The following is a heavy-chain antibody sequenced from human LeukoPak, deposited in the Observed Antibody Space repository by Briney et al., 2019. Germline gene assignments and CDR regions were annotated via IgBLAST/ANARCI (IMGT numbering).Heavy chain of an antibody. D-gene: IGHD6-19*01. CDR2: INPNTGNP. CDR1: GYIFSIYA. J-gene: IGHJ4*02. Sequence: ASVRVSCKASGYIFSIYAMIWVRQAPGQGLELMGWINPNTGNPTYAQGFTGRFVFSLDTSVSTAYLQISSLKAEDTAVYYCARGSYSSGYWGQGTLVTVSS. V-gene: IGHV7-4-1*02. CDR3: ARGSYSSGY.